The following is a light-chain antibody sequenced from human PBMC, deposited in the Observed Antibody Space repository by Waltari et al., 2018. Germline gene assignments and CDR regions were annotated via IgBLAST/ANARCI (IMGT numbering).Light chain of an antibody. CDR1: SSDVGGYNY. CDR3: ISYSSATPGNVV. Sequence: SALTQPASVSGSLGQSTTSSCTGTSSDVGGYNYVACYQQHPGKAPKLMIHDVSNRPSGVSIRFSGSKSGNTASLTISGLQADDEADYYCISYSSATPGNVVIGGGTKLTVL. J-gene: IGLJ2*01. V-gene: IGLV2-14*01. CDR2: DVS.